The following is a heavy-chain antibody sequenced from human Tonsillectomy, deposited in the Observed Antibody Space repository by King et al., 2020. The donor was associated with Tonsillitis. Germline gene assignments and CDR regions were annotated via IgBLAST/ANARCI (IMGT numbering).Heavy chain of an antibody. J-gene: IGHJ6*03. CDR3: TTGTAVANYYYDYYMDV. Sequence: VQLVESGGGLVKPGGSLRLSCAASGFTFSNAWMNWVRQAPGKGLEWVGRMKSRTDGVTTDYAAPVKGRFTISRDDSKNTLYLQMNGLKTEDTAVYYCTTGTAVANYYYDYYMDVWGTGTTVTVSS. V-gene: IGHV3-15*07. CDR2: MKSRTDGVTT. CDR1: GFTFSNAW. D-gene: IGHD6-19*01.